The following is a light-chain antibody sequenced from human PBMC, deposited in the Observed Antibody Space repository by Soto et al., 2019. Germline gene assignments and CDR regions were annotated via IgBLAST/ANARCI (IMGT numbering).Light chain of an antibody. V-gene: IGLV2-14*03. CDR3: SSYTSSSTRV. J-gene: IGLJ1*01. Sequence: QSVLTQPASVSGSPGQSITISCTGTSSDVGAYDYVSWYQQHPDKAPKLMIYEVSNRPSGVSNRFSGSKSVNTAPLTISGLQADDEADCYCSSYTSSSTRVFGPGTKVTVL. CDR2: EVS. CDR1: SSDVGAYDY.